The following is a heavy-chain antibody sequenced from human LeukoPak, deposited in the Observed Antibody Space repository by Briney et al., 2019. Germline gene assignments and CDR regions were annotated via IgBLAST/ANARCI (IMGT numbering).Heavy chain of an antibody. CDR1: GFTFRSYA. V-gene: IGHV3-23*01. Sequence: GESLRLSCAASGFTFRSYAMNWVRQAPGKGLEWVSAISDNGAGTYYADSVKGRFTISRDNSKNALYLQMNSLRAEDTAVYYCAKEGPITLREGCSSTSCSYDAFDIWGQGTMVTVSS. D-gene: IGHD2-2*01. CDR3: AKEGPITLREGCSSTSCSYDAFDI. CDR2: ISDNGAGT. J-gene: IGHJ3*02.